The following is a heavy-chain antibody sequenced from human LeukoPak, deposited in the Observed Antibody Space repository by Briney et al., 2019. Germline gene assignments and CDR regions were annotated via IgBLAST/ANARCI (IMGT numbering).Heavy chain of an antibody. CDR2: ISYSGIA. Sequence: SQTLSLTCTVSGGSISSGGYYWSWIRQHPGKGLEWIGCISYSGIAYYNPSLKSRVIVSVDTSRNQFSLDLSSVTAADTALYYCARVLYDYYFDFWGQGTLVTVSS. CDR3: ARVLYDYYFDF. D-gene: IGHD2/OR15-2a*01. J-gene: IGHJ4*02. V-gene: IGHV4-31*03. CDR1: GGSISSGGYY.